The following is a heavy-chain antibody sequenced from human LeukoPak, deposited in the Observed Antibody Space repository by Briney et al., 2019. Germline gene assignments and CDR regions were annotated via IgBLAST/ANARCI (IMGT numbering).Heavy chain of an antibody. J-gene: IGHJ4*02. V-gene: IGHV4-61*05. CDR2: IYYSGST. CDR1: GGSISSSSYY. Sequence: SETLSLTCTVSGGSISSSSYYWGWIRQPPGKGLEWIGYIYYSGSTNYNPSLKSRVTISVDTSKNQFSLKLSSVTAADTAVYYCARRRRIYGDYFVRAFDIWGQGTLVTVSS. D-gene: IGHD4-17*01. CDR3: ARRRRIYGDYFVRAFDI.